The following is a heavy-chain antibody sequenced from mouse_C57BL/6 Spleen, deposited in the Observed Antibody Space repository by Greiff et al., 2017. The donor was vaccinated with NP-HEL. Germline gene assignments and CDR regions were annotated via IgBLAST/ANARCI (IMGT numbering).Heavy chain of an antibody. V-gene: IGHV1-55*01. D-gene: IGHD3-2*02. CDR1: GYTFTSYW. Sequence: QVQLQQPGAELVKPGASVKMSCKASGYTFTSYWITWVKQRPGQGLEWIGVIYPGSGSTNYNEKFKSKATLTVDTSSSTAYMQLSSLTAEDAAADYCARPSSGYREDAMDYWGQGTSVTVSS. CDR2: IYPGSGST. J-gene: IGHJ4*01. CDR3: ARPSSGYREDAMDY.